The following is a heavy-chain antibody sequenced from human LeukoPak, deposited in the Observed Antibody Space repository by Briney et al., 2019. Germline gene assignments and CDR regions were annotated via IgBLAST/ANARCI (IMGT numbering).Heavy chain of an antibody. CDR3: AGSLRGSYFDF. D-gene: IGHD1-26*01. CDR2: IHTSGSA. V-gene: IGHV4-4*07. CDR1: GSSFNTYY. J-gene: IGHJ4*02. Sequence: SETLSLTCSVSGSSFNTYYWSWIRQPAGKALEWIGRIHTSGSADYSPSLQSRVTISVDMSKKEFSLKLTSVTAADTAVYYCAGSLRGSYFDFWGQGTLVTVSS.